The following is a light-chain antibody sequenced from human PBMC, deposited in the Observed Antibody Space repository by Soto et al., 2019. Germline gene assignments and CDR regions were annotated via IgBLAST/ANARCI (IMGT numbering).Light chain of an antibody. V-gene: IGKV3-15*01. Sequence: EKMMKQSPATMSETPGERATLSCRASQSVSSNLAWYQQKPGQAPRLLIYGASTRATGIPARFSGSGSGTEFTLTISSLQSEDFAVYYCQQYNNWPRTFGQGTKVDSK. J-gene: IGKJ1*01. CDR1: QSVSSN. CDR3: QQYNNWPRT. CDR2: GAS.